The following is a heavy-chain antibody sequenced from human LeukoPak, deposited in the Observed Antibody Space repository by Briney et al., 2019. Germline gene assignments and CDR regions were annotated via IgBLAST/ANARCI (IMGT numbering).Heavy chain of an antibody. CDR2: FYHAGNS. CDR3: ARDGPTSTAPFDY. J-gene: IGHJ4*02. Sequence: SETLSLTCTVSGGPITSHFWSWIRQPPGEGLEWIGNFYHAGNSNLNPSFKSRVTMSIDTSKNQFSLKLRSMTAADTAVYYCARDGPTSTAPFDYWGQGTLVTVSS. CDR1: GGPITSHF. V-gene: IGHV4-59*11. D-gene: IGHD1-26*01.